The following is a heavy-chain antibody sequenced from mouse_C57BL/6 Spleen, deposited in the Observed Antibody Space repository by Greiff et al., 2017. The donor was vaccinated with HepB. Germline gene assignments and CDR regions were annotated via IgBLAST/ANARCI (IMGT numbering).Heavy chain of an antibody. J-gene: IGHJ2*01. CDR3: ARIYYDYGGYYFDY. V-gene: IGHV3-6*01. CDR1: GYSITSGYY. D-gene: IGHD2-4*01. CDR2: ISYDGSN. Sequence: DVKLQESGPGLVKPSQSLSLTCSVTGYSITSGYYWNWIRQFPGNKLEWMGYISYDGSNNYNPSLKNRISITRDTSKNQFFLKLNSVTTEDTATYYCARIYYDYGGYYFDYWGQGTTLTVSS.